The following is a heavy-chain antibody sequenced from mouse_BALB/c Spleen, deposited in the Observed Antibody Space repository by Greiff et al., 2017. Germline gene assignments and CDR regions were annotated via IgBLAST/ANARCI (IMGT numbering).Heavy chain of an antibody. CDR3: ARENGSRSPFAY. D-gene: IGHD1-1*01. J-gene: IGHJ3*01. V-gene: IGHV5-4*02. CDR1: GFTFSDYY. Sequence: EVKLVESGGGLVKPGGSLKLSCAASGFTFSDYYMYWVRQTPEKRLEWVATISDGGSYTYYPDSVKGRFTISRDNAKNNLYLQMSSLKSEDTAMYYCARENGSRSPFAYWGQGTLVTVSA. CDR2: ISDGGSYT.